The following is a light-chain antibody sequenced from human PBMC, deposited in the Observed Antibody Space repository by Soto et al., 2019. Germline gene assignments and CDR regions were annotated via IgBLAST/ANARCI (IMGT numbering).Light chain of an antibody. CDR1: QSVDSK. CDR2: DAS. Sequence: EIVLTQSPGTLSLSPGERSTLSCRASQSVDSKLAWYQQKPGQAPRLLIYDASNRATGIPVRFSGSGSGTDFTLTISSLEPEDFAVYYCQHRINWPLTFGGGTKGDIK. J-gene: IGKJ4*01. CDR3: QHRINWPLT. V-gene: IGKV3-11*01.